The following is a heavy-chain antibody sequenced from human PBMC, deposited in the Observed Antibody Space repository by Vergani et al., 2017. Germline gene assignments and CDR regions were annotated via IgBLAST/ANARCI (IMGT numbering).Heavy chain of an antibody. CDR1: GFTFNQSG. Sequence: QVQLVESGGGVVQPGRSLRLSCAASGFTFNQSGMNWVRQAPGKGLEWVAVTWYDGTNKQYADSVKGRFTISRDNSKSTMYLQMNSLRDEDTGVYYCARDLRLLYNRFDPWGQGTLVTVSS. J-gene: IGHJ5*02. V-gene: IGHV3-33*01. CDR3: ARDLRLLYNRFDP. D-gene: IGHD1-14*01. CDR2: TWYDGTNK.